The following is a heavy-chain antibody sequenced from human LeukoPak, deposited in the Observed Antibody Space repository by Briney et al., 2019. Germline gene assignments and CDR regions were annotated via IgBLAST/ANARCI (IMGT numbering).Heavy chain of an antibody. J-gene: IGHJ4*02. V-gene: IGHV3-69-1*02. CDR2: ITGTSDI. D-gene: IGHD1-1*01. CDR1: GFTFSDYS. Sequence: PGGSLRLSCTASGFTFSDYSVNWVRQAPGKGLEWVSCITGTSDIYYADSVKGRFTISRDNAKNSVYLKMNSLRAEDTGIYYRARAIRLWGQGTLVTVSS. CDR3: ARAIRL.